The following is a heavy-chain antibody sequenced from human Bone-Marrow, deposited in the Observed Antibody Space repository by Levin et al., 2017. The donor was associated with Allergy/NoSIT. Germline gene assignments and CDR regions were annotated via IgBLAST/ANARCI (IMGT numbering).Heavy chain of an antibody. Sequence: SQTLSLTCAVSGYSISSSNWWGWIRQPPGKGLEWIGYIYYSGSTYYNPSLKSRVTMSVDTSKNQFSLKLSSVTAVDTAVYYCAGSTLHSSGPSFDYWGQGTLVTVSS. CDR3: AGSTLHSSGPSFDY. V-gene: IGHV4-28*01. J-gene: IGHJ4*02. CDR2: IYYSGST. CDR1: GYSISSSNW. D-gene: IGHD6-19*01.